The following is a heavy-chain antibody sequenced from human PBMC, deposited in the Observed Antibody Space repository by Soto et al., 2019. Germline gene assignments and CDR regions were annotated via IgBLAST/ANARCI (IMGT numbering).Heavy chain of an antibody. D-gene: IGHD5-12*01. V-gene: IGHV4-59*01. CDR3: ARDPIGYGGWFDP. Sequence: QVQLQESGPGLVKPSETQSLTCTVSGGSISGYYWSWIRQPPGKGLEWIGYIYYSGSTNYNPSLKSRVTISVDTSKNQFSLKLSSVTAADTAVYYCARDPIGYGGWFDPWGQGTLVTVSS. CDR2: IYYSGST. J-gene: IGHJ5*02. CDR1: GGSISGYY.